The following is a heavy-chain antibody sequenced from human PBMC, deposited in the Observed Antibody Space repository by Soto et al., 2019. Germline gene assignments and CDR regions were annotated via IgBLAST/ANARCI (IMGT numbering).Heavy chain of an antibody. D-gene: IGHD3-3*01. V-gene: IGHV3-30-3*01. CDR3: ARAKRDLRFLEWSYYFDY. Sequence: QVQLVESGGGVVQPGRSLRLSCAASGFTFSSYAMHWVRQAPGKGLEWVAVISYDGSNKYYADFVKGRFTISRDNSKNTLYLQMNSLRAEDTAVYYCARAKRDLRFLEWSYYFDYWGQGTLVTVSS. J-gene: IGHJ4*02. CDR2: ISYDGSNK. CDR1: GFTFSSYA.